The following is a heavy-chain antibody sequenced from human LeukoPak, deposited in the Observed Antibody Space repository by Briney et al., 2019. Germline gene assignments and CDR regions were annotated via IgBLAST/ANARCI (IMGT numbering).Heavy chain of an antibody. V-gene: IGHV1-46*01. J-gene: IGHJ5*02. CDR1: GYTFTSYY. D-gene: IGHD2-8*01. CDR3: ARDMLAVPSNWFDP. CDR2: IKPSGGGT. Sequence: SVTVSCKASGYTFTSYYIHWVRQAPRQGLEGMGVIKPSGGGTSYAQKFQGRVTITRDTSTSTVYMDLRSLRSEDTAVYFCARDMLAVPSNWFDPWGQGTLVTVSS.